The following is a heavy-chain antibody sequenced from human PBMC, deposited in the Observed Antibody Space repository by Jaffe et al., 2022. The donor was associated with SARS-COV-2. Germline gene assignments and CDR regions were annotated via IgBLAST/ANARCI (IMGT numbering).Heavy chain of an antibody. CDR1: GGSISSYY. V-gene: IGHV4-59*01. J-gene: IGHJ4*02. Sequence: QVQLQESGPGLVKPSETLSLTCTVSGGSISSYYWSWIRQPPGKGLEWIGYIYYSGSTNYNPSLKSRVTISVDTSKNQFSLKLSSVTAADTAVYYCARGEMYYDFWSGYDYWGQGTLVTVSS. CDR2: IYYSGST. CDR3: ARGEMYYDFWSGYDY. D-gene: IGHD3-3*01.